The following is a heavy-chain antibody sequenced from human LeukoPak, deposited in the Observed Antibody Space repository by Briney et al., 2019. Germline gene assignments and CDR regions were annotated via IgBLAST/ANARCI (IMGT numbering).Heavy chain of an antibody. CDR3: ARGKEGYSNYGDYYYYYGMDV. Sequence: PGGSLRLSCAASGFTFSSYGMQWVRQAPGKGLEWGAVIWYDGSNKYYADSVKGRFTISRDNSKNTLYLQMNSLRAEDTAVYYCARGKEGYSNYGDYYYYYGMDVWGQGTTVTVSS. D-gene: IGHD4-11*01. V-gene: IGHV3-33*08. CDR2: IWYDGSNK. CDR1: GFTFSSYG. J-gene: IGHJ6*02.